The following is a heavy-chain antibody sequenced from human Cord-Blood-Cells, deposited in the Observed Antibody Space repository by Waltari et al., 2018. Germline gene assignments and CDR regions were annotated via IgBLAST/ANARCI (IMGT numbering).Heavy chain of an antibody. D-gene: IGHD6-13*01. CDR1: GGSIRSGGYY. V-gene: IGHV4-31*03. CDR2: IYYSGST. CDR3: ARDRPGIAAFDI. Sequence: QVQLQESGPGLVKPSQTLSLTCTVSGGSIRSGGYYWSWIRQHPGKGLEWIGYIYYSGSTYYNPSLKSRVTISVDTSKNQFSLKLSSVTAADTAVYYCARDRPGIAAFDIWGQGTMVTVSS. J-gene: IGHJ3*02.